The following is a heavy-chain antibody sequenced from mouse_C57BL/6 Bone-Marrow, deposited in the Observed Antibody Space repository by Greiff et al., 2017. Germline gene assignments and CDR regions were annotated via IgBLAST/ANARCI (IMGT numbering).Heavy chain of an antibody. CDR1: GFTFSSYG. CDR3: ARRGSIYYYGSSLSYAMDY. CDR2: ISSGGSYT. V-gene: IGHV5-6*02. D-gene: IGHD1-1*01. J-gene: IGHJ4*01. Sequence: EVMLVESGGDLVKPGGSLKLSCAASGFTFSSYGMSWVRQTPDKRLEWVATISSGGSYTYYPDSVKGRFTISRDNAKHTLYLQMSSLKSEDTAMYYWARRGSIYYYGSSLSYAMDYWGQGTSVTVSS.